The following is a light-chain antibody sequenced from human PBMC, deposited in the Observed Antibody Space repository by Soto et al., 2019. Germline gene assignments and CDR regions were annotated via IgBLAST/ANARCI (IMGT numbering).Light chain of an antibody. J-gene: IGLJ2*01. CDR1: SSNIGSNT. CDR2: SNN. V-gene: IGLV1-44*01. CDR3: AAWDDSLNGPV. Sequence: QPVLTQPPSASGTPGQWVTISCSGSSSNIGSNTVNWYQQLPGTAPKLLIYSNNQRPSGVPDRFSGSKSGTSASLAISGLQSEYEADYYCAAWDDSLNGPVFGGGTKVTVL.